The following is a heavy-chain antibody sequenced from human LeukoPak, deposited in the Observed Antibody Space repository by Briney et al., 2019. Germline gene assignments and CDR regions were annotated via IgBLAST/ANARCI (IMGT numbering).Heavy chain of an antibody. CDR1: GFTLSDYG. CDR3: ARARGGNHRYPFDL. V-gene: IGHV3-30*03. D-gene: IGHD3-16*02. Sequence: PGGSLRLSCAVSGFTLSDYGMHWVRQAPGKGLEWVAVRSYDGSNKYYADSVKGRFTISRYNSKNTLYLQMSSLRVEDTAVYYCARARGGNHRYPFDLWGQGTLVTVSS. J-gene: IGHJ4*02. CDR2: RSYDGSNK.